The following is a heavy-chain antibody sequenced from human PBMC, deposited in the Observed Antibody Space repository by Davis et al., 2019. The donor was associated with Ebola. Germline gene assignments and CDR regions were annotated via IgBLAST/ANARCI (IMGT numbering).Heavy chain of an antibody. V-gene: IGHV1-46*03. CDR3: TTPGGQDSGYDVFDI. CDR2: INPNDGRT. J-gene: IGHJ3*02. CDR1: GGTFNSDA. D-gene: IGHD5-12*01. Sequence: AASVKVSCKASGGTFNSDAASWVRQAPGQGLEWMGMINPNDGRTIYAQKFQGRVTVTRDTSTTTVYMDLSSLRSEDTALYYCTTPGGQDSGYDVFDIWGQGTMVTVSS.